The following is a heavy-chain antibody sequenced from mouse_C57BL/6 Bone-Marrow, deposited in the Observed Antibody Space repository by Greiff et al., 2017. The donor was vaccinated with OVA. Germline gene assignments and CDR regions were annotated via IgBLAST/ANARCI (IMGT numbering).Heavy chain of an antibody. Sequence: EVKLVESGGGLVQPGGSLKLSCAASGFTFSDYYMYWVRQTPEKRLEWVAYISNGGGSTYYPDTVKGRFTISRDNAKNTLYLQMSRLKSEDTARYYCGRHGGIYFSMDYWGQGTSVTVSS. CDR3: GRHGGIYFSMDY. CDR1: GFTFSDYY. V-gene: IGHV5-12*01. CDR2: ISNGGGST. J-gene: IGHJ4*01.